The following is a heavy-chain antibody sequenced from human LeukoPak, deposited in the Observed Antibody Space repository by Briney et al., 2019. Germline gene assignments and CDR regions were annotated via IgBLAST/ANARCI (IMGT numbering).Heavy chain of an antibody. CDR1: GGSLSSYY. CDR3: ASRGYYDNSAYFRN. J-gene: IGHJ4*02. Sequence: PSETLSLTCTVSGGSLSSYYWSWIRQPPGKGLEWIAYIYYSGSTNYNPSLKSRVTISIDTSKHQFSLNLTSVTAADTAVYFCASRGYYDNSAYFRNWGQGTLVTVSS. V-gene: IGHV4-59*01. CDR2: IYYSGST. D-gene: IGHD3-22*01.